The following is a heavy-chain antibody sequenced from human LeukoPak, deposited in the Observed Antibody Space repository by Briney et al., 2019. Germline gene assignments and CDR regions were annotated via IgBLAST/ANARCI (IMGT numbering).Heavy chain of an antibody. V-gene: IGHV4-59*06. Sequence: SETLSLTCTVSGGSISTYFWSWIRQPPGRGLEWIGYIYYSGSTYYIPSLRSRLTISVDTSKNQFSLKLSSVTAADTAVYYCARVHYYDSSGSFDYWGRGTLVTVSS. CDR1: GGSISTYF. CDR2: IYYSGST. D-gene: IGHD3-22*01. J-gene: IGHJ4*02. CDR3: ARVHYYDSSGSFDY.